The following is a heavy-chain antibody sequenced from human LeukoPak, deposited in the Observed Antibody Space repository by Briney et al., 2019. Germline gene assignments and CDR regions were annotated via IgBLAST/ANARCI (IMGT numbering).Heavy chain of an antibody. V-gene: IGHV4-39*07. Sequence: SETLSLTCTVSGGSIKSSIYYWGWIRQPPGKGLEWIGSIYHSGSTYYNPSLKSRVTISVDTSKNQFSLKLSSVTAADTAVYYCARGSYYYDGLERGYYPYYYFDYWGQGTLVTVSS. D-gene: IGHD3-22*01. CDR2: IYHSGST. J-gene: IGHJ4*02. CDR1: GGSIKSSIYY. CDR3: ARGSYYYDGLERGYYPYYYFDY.